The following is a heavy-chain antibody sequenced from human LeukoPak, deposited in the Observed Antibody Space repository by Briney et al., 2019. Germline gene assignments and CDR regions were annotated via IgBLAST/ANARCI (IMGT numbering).Heavy chain of an antibody. CDR1: GGSISSYY. CDR2: IYYSGST. V-gene: IGHV4-59*08. Sequence: NPSETLSLTCSVAGGSISSYYWSWIRQPPGKGLEWIGYIYYSGSTNYNPSLKSRVTISVDTSKNQFSLKLSSVTAADTAVYYCARHNSGYVLTPEYFQHWGQGTLVTVSS. CDR3: ARHNSGYVLTPEYFQH. D-gene: IGHD5-12*01. J-gene: IGHJ1*01.